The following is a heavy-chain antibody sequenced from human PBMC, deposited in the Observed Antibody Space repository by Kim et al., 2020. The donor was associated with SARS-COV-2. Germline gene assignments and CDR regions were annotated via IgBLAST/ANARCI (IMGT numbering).Heavy chain of an antibody. D-gene: IGHD2-21*01. J-gene: IGHJ4*02. V-gene: IGHV3-9*01. CDR3: AKCPKNSYSFDY. Sequence: GHEDSVQGRFTISRDNAKNSLYLQMKSLRAEDTALYYCAKCPKNSYSFDYWGQGTLVTVSS.